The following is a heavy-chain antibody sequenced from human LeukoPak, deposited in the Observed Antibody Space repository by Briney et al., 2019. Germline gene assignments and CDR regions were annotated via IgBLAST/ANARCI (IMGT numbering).Heavy chain of an antibody. V-gene: IGHV3-23*01. Sequence: GGSLRLPWACSGFTLRRYAMGLVRQAPGEGLDWVSAISGSGGSTYYADSVKGRLTISRDNSNNTLYLQMNSLSADDTAVYYCAKGNPSSGWYIGMDVWGQGTTVTVSS. CDR2: ISGSGGST. D-gene: IGHD6-19*01. J-gene: IGHJ6*02. CDR3: AKGNPSSGWYIGMDV. CDR1: GFTLRRYA.